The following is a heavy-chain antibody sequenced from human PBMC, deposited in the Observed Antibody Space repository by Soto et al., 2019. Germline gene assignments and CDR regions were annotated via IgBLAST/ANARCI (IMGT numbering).Heavy chain of an antibody. J-gene: IGHJ4*02. V-gene: IGHV3-23*01. D-gene: IGHD3-10*01. CDR1: GFTFSNYV. CDR3: TKPYGF. Sequence: EVQLLESGGGFVQPGGSLRLSCAASGFTFSNYVMSWVRQAPGKGLEWVSTISESGGGTYYADSVKGRFTISRDNSKNTLYLHMNSLRAEDTAVYYCTKPYGFWGQGTQVTVSS. CDR2: ISESGGGT.